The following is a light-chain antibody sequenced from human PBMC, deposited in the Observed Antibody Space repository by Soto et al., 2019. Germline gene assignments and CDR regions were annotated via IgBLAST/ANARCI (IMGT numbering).Light chain of an antibody. V-gene: IGKV3-11*01. CDR2: DAS. CDR3: QQRSNWPST. Sequence: EIVLTQSPVTLSLSPGERATLSCRASQSVSTYLAWYQQKPGRAPRLLIYDASSRATGIPPRFSGSGSGTDFTLTISSLEPEDFAVYYCQQRSNWPSTFGGGTKVEIK. J-gene: IGKJ4*01. CDR1: QSVSTY.